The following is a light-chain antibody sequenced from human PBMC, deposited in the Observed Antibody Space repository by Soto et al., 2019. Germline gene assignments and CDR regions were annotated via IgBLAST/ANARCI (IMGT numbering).Light chain of an antibody. V-gene: IGLV2-14*01. J-gene: IGLJ2*01. Sequence: QSALTQPASVSGSPGQSITISCTGTSSDVGGYNYVSWYQQHPGKAPKLMIYEVSKRPSGVSNLFSGSKSGNTASLTISGLQAEDEADYYCSSYTSSSTLEFGGGTKLTVL. CDR2: EVS. CDR3: SSYTSSSTLE. CDR1: SSDVGGYNY.